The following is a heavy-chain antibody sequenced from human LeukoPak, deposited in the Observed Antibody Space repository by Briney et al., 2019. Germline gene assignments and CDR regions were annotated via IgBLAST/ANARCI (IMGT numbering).Heavy chain of an antibody. CDR3: ARDGMYSSSWYSMHYYYYGMDV. CDR1: GFTFSSYS. V-gene: IGHV3-21*01. CDR2: ISRSSSYI. Sequence: GGSLRLSCAASGFTFSSYSMNWVRQAPGKGLEWVSSISRSSSYIYYADSVKGRFTISRDNAKNSLYLQMNSLRAEDTAVYYCARDGMYSSSWYSMHYYYYGMDVWGQGTTVTVSS. D-gene: IGHD6-13*01. J-gene: IGHJ6*02.